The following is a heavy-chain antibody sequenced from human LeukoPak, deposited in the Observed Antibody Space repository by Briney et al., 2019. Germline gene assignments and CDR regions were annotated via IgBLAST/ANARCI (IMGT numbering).Heavy chain of an antibody. J-gene: IGHJ4*02. D-gene: IGHD3-3*01. CDR3: SRDLWGFGDYNFLSGSDY. V-gene: IGHV3-21*01. CDR1: GFTHSSFS. Sequence: GGSLRLSCAASGFTHSSFSMNWVRQPPGKGLEWVSSISTSSSYIYYADEVKGRLTDSRDNARRTRYLQINSLRAEDTAVYYCSRDLWGFGDYNFLSGSDYWGQGALVTVSS. CDR2: ISTSSSYI.